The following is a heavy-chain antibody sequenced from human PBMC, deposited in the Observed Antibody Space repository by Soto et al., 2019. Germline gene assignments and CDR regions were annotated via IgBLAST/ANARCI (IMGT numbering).Heavy chain of an antibody. CDR1: GGSFSGYY. CDR2: INHSGST. J-gene: IGHJ5*02. V-gene: IGHV4-34*01. Sequence: QVQLQQWGAGLLKPSETLSLTCAVYGGSFSGYYWSWIRQPPGKGLEWMGEINHSGSTNYNPSLKRRVTRSVDSSKNQFSLKLSSVTAADTAVYYCASRSNYNGDWFDPWGQGTLVTVSS. CDR3: ASRSNYNGDWFDP. D-gene: IGHD4-4*01.